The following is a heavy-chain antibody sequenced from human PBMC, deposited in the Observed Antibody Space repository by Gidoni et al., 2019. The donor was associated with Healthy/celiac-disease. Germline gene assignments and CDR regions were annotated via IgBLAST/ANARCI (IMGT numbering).Heavy chain of an antibody. J-gene: IGHJ6*02. CDR3: AKANCSSTSCYIGVYYYYYYGMDV. CDR1: GFTFSSYA. D-gene: IGHD2-2*02. Sequence: EVQLLESGGGLVQPGGSLRLSCSASGFTFSSYAMSWVRPAPGKGLEWVSAISGSGGSTYYADSVKGRFTISRDNSKNTLYLQMNSLRAEDTAVYYCAKANCSSTSCYIGVYYYYYYGMDVWGQGTTVTVSS. CDR2: ISGSGGST. V-gene: IGHV3-23*01.